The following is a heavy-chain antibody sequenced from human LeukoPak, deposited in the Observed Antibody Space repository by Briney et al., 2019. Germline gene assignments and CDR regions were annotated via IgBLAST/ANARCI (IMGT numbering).Heavy chain of an antibody. CDR3: ARDLEAANTYYFDY. Sequence: PGGSLRLSCAASGFTFGSYSMTWVRQAPGKGLEWVSVVSGSGTTTYYADSVKGRITISRDNSKNTVYLQVNSLRDEDTAVYYCARDLEAANTYYFDYWGQGTMVTVSS. CDR1: GFTFGSYS. V-gene: IGHV3-23*01. J-gene: IGHJ4*02. D-gene: IGHD6-13*01. CDR2: VSGSGTTT.